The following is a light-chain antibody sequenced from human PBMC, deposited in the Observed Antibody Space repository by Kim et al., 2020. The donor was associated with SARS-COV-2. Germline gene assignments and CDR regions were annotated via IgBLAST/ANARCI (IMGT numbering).Light chain of an antibody. CDR3: QQYIDYPT. CDR1: QRISDD. V-gene: IGKV1-5*03. CDR2: KAS. Sequence: DIQMTQSPSTLSASVGDRVTITCRASQRISDDLAWYQQKPGKAPSHLIIKASRLESGVPSRFSGSGSGTEFTLTISSLRPEKFATYYGQQYIDYPTFSQATKVDI. J-gene: IGKJ1*01.